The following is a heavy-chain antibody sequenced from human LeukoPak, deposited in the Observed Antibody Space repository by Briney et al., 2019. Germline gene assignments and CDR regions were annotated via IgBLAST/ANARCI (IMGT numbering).Heavy chain of an antibody. D-gene: IGHD1-26*01. Sequence: GGSLRLSCAASGFTFSSYAMSWVRQAPGKGLEWVSAISGSGGSTYYADSVKGRFTISRNNSKNTLYLQMNSLRADDTAVYYCAREEDYYFDYWGQGTLVTVSS. CDR3: AREEDYYFDY. CDR1: GFTFSSYA. J-gene: IGHJ4*02. V-gene: IGHV3-23*01. CDR2: ISGSGGST.